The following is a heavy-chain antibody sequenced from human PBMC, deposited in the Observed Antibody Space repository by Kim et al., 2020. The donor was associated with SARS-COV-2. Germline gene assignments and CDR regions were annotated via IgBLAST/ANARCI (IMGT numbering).Heavy chain of an antibody. CDR3: ARVHGFGYPRIDY. J-gene: IGHJ4*02. CDR1: GESFGDYL. Sequence: SETLSLTCAVSGESFGDYLWSWIRQSPWKGLEWIGEINHSGRTTYSPSLKNRVVISMDTATNQFSLRVSLSTVADTGVYYCARVHGFGYPRIDYWGQGTQVTVSS. CDR2: INHSGRT. D-gene: IGHD3-22*01. V-gene: IGHV4-34*01.